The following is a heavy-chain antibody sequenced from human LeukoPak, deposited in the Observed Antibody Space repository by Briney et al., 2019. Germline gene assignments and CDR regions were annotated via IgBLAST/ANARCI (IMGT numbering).Heavy chain of an antibody. J-gene: IGHJ6*02. CDR3: ARGRGIGA. V-gene: IGHV3-7*01. CDR1: GFTFRSFW. CDR2: IREDGSEK. Sequence: PGGSLRLSCAASGFTFRSFWMTWVRQAPGKGLEWVANIREDGSEKYYVDSVNGRFTISRDNAKNSPSLQMNSLRAEDMGVYYCARGRGIGAWGQGTTVTVSS.